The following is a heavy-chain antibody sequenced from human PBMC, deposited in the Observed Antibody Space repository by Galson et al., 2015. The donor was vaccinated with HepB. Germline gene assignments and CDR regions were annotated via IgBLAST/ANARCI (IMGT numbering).Heavy chain of an antibody. D-gene: IGHD1-26*01. CDR2: IWYDGSNK. CDR3: ARDQYRYSGSLGPIWFDVN. CDR1: GFTFSSYG. V-gene: IGHV3-33*01. J-gene: IGHJ4*02. Sequence: SLRLSCAASGFTFSSYGMHWVRQAPGKGLEWVAVIWYDGSNKYYADSVKGRFTISRDNSKNTLYLQMNSLRAEDTAVYYCARDQYRYSGSLGPIWFDVNWGQGTLVTVSS.